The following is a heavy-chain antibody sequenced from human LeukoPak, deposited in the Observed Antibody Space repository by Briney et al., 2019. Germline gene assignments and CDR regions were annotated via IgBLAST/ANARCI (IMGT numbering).Heavy chain of an antibody. Sequence: GGSLRLSCAASGFTFSSYWMRWVRQAPGKGLRWVSRINSDGSSTGYADSVKGRFTVSRDNAKTTLYLQMNSLRAEDTAVYYCARDDPNDAFDIWGQGTMVSVSS. CDR3: ARDDPNDAFDI. CDR1: GFTFSSYW. J-gene: IGHJ3*02. CDR2: INSDGSST. V-gene: IGHV3-74*01.